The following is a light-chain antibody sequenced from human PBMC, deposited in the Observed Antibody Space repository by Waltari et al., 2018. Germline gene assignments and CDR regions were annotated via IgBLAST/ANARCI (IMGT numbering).Light chain of an antibody. Sequence: DIQFTQSPSFLSASVRDRVTITCRASQGISTYLAWYQQKPGKAPKLLIYAASTLQSDIPSRFSGSGSGTEFTLTISSLQPEDFATYYCLHLNNFPLSFGGGTKVELK. J-gene: IGKJ4*01. CDR3: LHLNNFPLS. CDR2: AAS. V-gene: IGKV1-9*01. CDR1: QGISTY.